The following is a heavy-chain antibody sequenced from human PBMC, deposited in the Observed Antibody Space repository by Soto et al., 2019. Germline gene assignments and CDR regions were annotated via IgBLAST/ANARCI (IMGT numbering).Heavy chain of an antibody. Sequence: QVQLVQSGAEVRKPGASVSVSCKASGYSFIDYAIHWVRQAHGQRLEWMGWINTDNGNTQYSQNFQGRVTITRDTSASTGYMELSSLRSEDTAVYYCARDLGISRSYFYYGMDVWGQGTTVTVSS. CDR2: INTDNGNT. V-gene: IGHV1-3*04. CDR3: ARDLGISRSYFYYGMDV. D-gene: IGHD6-6*01. J-gene: IGHJ6*02. CDR1: GYSFIDYA.